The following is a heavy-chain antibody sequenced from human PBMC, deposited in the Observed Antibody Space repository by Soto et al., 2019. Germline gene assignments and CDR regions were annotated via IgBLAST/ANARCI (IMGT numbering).Heavy chain of an antibody. J-gene: IGHJ6*02. D-gene: IGHD3-10*01. CDR2: ISYDGILK. V-gene: IGHV3-30*18. CDR3: AKDIKVSGGHYGSLNYYYGMDV. CDR1: GGNFVEFG. Sequence: AVVSHRHSWRAAGGNFVEFGGHWVSQNRGKGLEWVEIISYDGILKYYADSVKGRFTISRDTSKGAVYLQMNSLTPEDTAVYYCAKDIKVSGGHYGSLNYYYGMDVWGQGTTVTVSS.